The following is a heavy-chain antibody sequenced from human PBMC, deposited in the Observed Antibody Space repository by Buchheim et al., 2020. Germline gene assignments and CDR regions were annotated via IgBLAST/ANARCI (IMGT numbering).Heavy chain of an antibody. CDR3: ARDPSGYYDILTGYFGSISYFDY. J-gene: IGHJ4*02. CDR2: ISSSSSTI. Sequence: EVQLVESGGGLVQPGGSLRLSCAASGFTFDSYNMNWVRQAPGKGLEWPSSISSSSSTIYYADSVKGRFTTSRDNAKNSLYLQMNSLRAEDTAVYYCARDPSGYYDILTGYFGSISYFDYWGQGTL. V-gene: IGHV3-48*01. D-gene: IGHD3-9*01. CDR1: GFTFDSYN.